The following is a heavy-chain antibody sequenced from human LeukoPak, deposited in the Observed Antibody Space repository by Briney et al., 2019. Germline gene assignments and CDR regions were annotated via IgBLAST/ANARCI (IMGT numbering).Heavy chain of an antibody. Sequence: GASVKVSCKASGYTFTGYYMHWVRQAPGQGLEWMGWINPNSGGTNYAQMFQGRVTMTRDTSISTAYMELSRLRSDDTAVYYCARLQQWLDPFDYWGQGTLVTVTS. CDR2: INPNSGGT. V-gene: IGHV1-2*02. D-gene: IGHD6-19*01. CDR3: ARLQQWLDPFDY. J-gene: IGHJ4*02. CDR1: GYTFTGYY.